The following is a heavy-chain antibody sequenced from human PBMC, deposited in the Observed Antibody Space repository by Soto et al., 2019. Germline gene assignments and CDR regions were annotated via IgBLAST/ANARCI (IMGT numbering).Heavy chain of an antibody. CDR1: GGSISSYY. V-gene: IGHV4-4*07. J-gene: IGHJ6*02. CDR2: IYTSGST. CDR3: ARGIRGCPCYYYYGMEV. Sequence: PSETLSLTCTVSGGSISSYYWSWIRQPAGKGLEWIGRIYTSGSTNYNPSLKSRVTMSVDTSKNQFSLQLSSVTAADTAVYYCARGIRGCPCYYYYGMEVWGQGTTVTVSS. D-gene: IGHD2-15*01.